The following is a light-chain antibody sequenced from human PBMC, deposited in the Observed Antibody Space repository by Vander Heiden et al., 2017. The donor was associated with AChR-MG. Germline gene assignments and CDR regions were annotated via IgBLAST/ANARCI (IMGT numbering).Light chain of an antibody. CDR2: DVS. CDR3: SSYTSSSTPSWV. V-gene: IGLV2-14*01. J-gene: IGLJ3*02. Sequence: QSAMTQPASLSGSPGQSITISCTGTSSDGGGYNNASGYQQHPGKAPKLMIYDVSKRHSGVSNRFSGSKSGNTASLTISGLQAEDEADYYCSSYTSSSTPSWVFGGGTKLTVL. CDR1: SSDGGGYNN.